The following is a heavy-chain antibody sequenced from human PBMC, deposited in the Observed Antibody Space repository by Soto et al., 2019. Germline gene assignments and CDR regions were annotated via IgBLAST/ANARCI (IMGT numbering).Heavy chain of an antibody. CDR1: GGSISSSIYY. J-gene: IGHJ6*02. V-gene: IGHV4-39*01. CDR3: ASFYYGSGSYSFYFYYGMVV. CDR2: IYYIGST. D-gene: IGHD3-10*01. Sequence: PAETLSLTCTVSGGSISSSIYYWGWIRQRPGNGLEWIGSIYYIGSTYYNPSLKSRVTISVHTSKNQFSLKLSSVTAADTAVYYCASFYYGSGSYSFYFYYGMVVWGEVTTVTV.